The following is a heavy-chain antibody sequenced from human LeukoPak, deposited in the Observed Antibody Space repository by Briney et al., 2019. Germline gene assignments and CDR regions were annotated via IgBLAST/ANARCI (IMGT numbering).Heavy chain of an antibody. CDR2: ISGSGGST. V-gene: IGHV3-23*01. Sequence: GGSLRLSCAASGFTFSSYAMSWVRQAPGKGLEWVSAISGSGGSTYYADSVKGRLTISRDNSKNTLYLQMNSLRAEDTAVYYCAKVTAASSSWIYWGQGTLVTVSS. CDR3: AKVTAASSSWIY. CDR1: GFTFSSYA. J-gene: IGHJ4*02. D-gene: IGHD6-6*01.